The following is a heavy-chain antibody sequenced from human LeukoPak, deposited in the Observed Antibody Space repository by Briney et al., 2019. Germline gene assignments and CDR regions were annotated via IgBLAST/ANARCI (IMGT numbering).Heavy chain of an antibody. Sequence: AGGSLRLSCAASGFTFKNSWMSWVRQAPGKGLEWGANINQDGDEKYYVDSVKGRFTISRDDAQTSVYLQLSSLRPEDTAVYYCAKNKGWELPAELDSWGQGALVIVSS. D-gene: IGHD2-15*01. V-gene: IGHV3-7*01. CDR3: AKNKGWELPAELDS. J-gene: IGHJ4*02. CDR2: INQDGDEK. CDR1: GFTFKNSW.